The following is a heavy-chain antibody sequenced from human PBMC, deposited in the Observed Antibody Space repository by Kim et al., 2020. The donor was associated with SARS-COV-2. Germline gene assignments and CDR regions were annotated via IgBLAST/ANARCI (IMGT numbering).Heavy chain of an antibody. D-gene: IGHD3-9*01. V-gene: IGHV3-74*01. Sequence: GGSLRLSCAASGFTFSNYWMHWVRQVPGKGLVWVSRINSDGSSTSYADSVKGRFTISRDNAENTLYLQMNSLRAEDTAVYYCARVTRIRYSDWLGVFDYWGRGTLVTVSS. J-gene: IGHJ4*02. CDR2: INSDGSST. CDR3: ARVTRIRYSDWLGVFDY. CDR1: GFTFSNYW.